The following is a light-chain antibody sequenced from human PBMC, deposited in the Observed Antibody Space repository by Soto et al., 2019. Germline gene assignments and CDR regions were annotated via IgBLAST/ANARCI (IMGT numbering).Light chain of an antibody. J-gene: IGKJ1*01. Sequence: EIVMTQSPATLSVSPGEGATLSFSASQSVSSNLAWYQQKPGQAPRLLISDASNRASGIPARFSGGGSGTDFTLTISSLEPEDFAFYYCQQRSNWPPWTFGQGTKVDIK. CDR2: DAS. V-gene: IGKV3-11*01. CDR3: QQRSNWPPWT. CDR1: QSVSSN.